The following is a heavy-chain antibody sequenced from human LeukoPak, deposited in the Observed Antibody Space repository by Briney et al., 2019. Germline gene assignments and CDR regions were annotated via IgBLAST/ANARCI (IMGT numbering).Heavy chain of an antibody. V-gene: IGHV3-11*04. J-gene: IGHJ4*02. CDR3: AKDYGDYKYYFDY. CDR2: ISSSGSTI. D-gene: IGHD4-17*01. CDR1: GFTFSDYY. Sequence: GGSLRLSCAASGFTFSDYYMSWIRQAPGKGLEWVSYISSSGSTIYYADSVKGRFTISRDNAKNSLYLQMNSLRAEDTAVYYCAKDYGDYKYYFDYWGQGTLVTVSS.